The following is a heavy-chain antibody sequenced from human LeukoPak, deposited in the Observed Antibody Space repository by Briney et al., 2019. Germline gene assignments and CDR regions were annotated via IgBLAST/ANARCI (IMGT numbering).Heavy chain of an antibody. V-gene: IGHV3-21*01. CDR1: RFTFNSYS. CDR2: ISSSSSYI. CDR3: ARDLEGLSVDYYYGMDV. Sequence: PGGSLRLSCAASRFTFNSYSMNGLRQAPGKGLEWGSSISSSSSYIYYADSVKGRFTISRDNAKNSLYLQMNSLRAEDTAVYYCARDLEGLSVDYYYGMDVWGQGTTVTVSS. J-gene: IGHJ6*02.